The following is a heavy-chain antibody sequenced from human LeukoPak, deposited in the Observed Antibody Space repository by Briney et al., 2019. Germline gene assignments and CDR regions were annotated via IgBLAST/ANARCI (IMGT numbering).Heavy chain of an antibody. CDR3: ARGGSYLSAFDI. CDR1: GFSFSTSW. Sequence: GGSLRLSCAASGFSFSTSWMSWVRQAPGKGLEWVANMKQDGSEKYYVDSVKGRFTISRDNSKNTLYLQMNSLRAEDTAVYYCARGGSYLSAFDIWAQGTMVTVSS. V-gene: IGHV3-7*03. J-gene: IGHJ3*02. CDR2: MKQDGSEK. D-gene: IGHD1-26*01.